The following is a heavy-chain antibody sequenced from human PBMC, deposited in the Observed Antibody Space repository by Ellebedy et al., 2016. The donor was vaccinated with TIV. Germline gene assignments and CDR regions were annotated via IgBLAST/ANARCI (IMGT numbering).Heavy chain of an antibody. J-gene: IGHJ6*02. V-gene: IGHV3-53*01. Sequence: GESLKISCAASGFTFHHAWMSWVRQAPGKGLELVSIIYFGGSTYYTDSVKGRFSISRDNSKNTLYLQMDSLRAEDTAVYYCAKAVGYDHYGMDVWGQGTTVTVSS. CDR1: GFTFHHAW. CDR2: IYFGGST. D-gene: IGHD4-23*01. CDR3: AKAVGYDHYGMDV.